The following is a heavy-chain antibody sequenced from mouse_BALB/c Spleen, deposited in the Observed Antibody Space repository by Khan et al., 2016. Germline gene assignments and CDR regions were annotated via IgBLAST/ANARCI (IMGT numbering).Heavy chain of an antibody. CDR2: INPSNGDT. V-gene: IGHV1S81*02. Sequence: QVQLQQSGAELVKPGASVKLSCKASGYTFTSYYMYWVKQRPGQGLEWIGEINPSNGDTNFNERFKSKATLTVDKSSSTTYMQFSSLTSEDSAVYYGTRAGYDYPFAYWGQGTLVTVSA. CDR3: TRAGYDYPFAY. CDR1: GYTFTSYY. J-gene: IGHJ3*01. D-gene: IGHD2-4*01.